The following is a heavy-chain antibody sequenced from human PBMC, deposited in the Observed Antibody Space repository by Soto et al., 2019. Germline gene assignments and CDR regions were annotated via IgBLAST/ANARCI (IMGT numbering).Heavy chain of an antibody. CDR3: ASITMVRGVKYYYYGMDV. CDR1: GGSFSVYY. CDR2: INHSGST. Sequence: LSVTCAVKGGSFSVYYWSWIRQPPGNGLGRIGEINHSGSTNYNPSLRSRVTISVDTSNTQFSLKLSSVTAADTAVYYCASITMVRGVKYYYYGMDVWGQGTTVTVS. D-gene: IGHD3-10*01. J-gene: IGHJ6*02. V-gene: IGHV4-34*01.